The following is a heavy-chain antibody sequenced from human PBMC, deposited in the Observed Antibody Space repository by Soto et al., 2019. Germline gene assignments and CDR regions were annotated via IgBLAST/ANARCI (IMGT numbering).Heavy chain of an antibody. D-gene: IGHD3-3*01. CDR2: ISSSSSTI. CDR1: GFTFSSNS. V-gene: IGHV3-48*02. CDR3: ARVIWSGHRTSDI. J-gene: IGHJ4*02. Sequence: EVQVVESGGGLVQPGGSLRLSCAASGFTFSSNSMNWVRQAPGKGLEWISYISSSSSTIYADSVKGRFTISRDNAKNSLYLQMNSLRDEDTAVYYCARVIWSGHRTSDIWGQGTLVTVSS.